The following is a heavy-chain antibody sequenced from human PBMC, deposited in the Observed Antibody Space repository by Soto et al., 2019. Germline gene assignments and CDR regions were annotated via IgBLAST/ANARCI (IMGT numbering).Heavy chain of an antibody. J-gene: IGHJ4*02. D-gene: IGHD4-17*01. Sequence: QVQLQESGPGLVKPSGTLSLTCAVSSGSISSSNWWSWVRQPPGKGLEWIGEIYHSGSTNYNPSLKSRVTISVDKSKNQFSLKLGSVTAADTAVYYCARGGGADYGDYYFDYWGQGTLVTVSS. CDR1: SGSISSSNW. CDR3: ARGGGADYGDYYFDY. V-gene: IGHV4-4*02. CDR2: IYHSGST.